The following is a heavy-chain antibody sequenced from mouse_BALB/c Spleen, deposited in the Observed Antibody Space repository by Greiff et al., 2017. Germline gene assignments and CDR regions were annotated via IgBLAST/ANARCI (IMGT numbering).Heavy chain of an antibody. D-gene: IGHD4-1*01. CDR2: IWAGGST. V-gene: IGHV2-9*02. CDR3: ARDLGLPFAY. CDR1: GFSLTSYG. Sequence: VKLVESGPGLVAPSQSLSITCTVSGFSLTSYGVHWVRQPPGKGLEWLGVIWAGGSTNYNSALMSRLSISKDNSKSQVFLKLNSLQTDDTAMYYCARDLGLPFAYWGQGTLVTVSA. J-gene: IGHJ3*01.